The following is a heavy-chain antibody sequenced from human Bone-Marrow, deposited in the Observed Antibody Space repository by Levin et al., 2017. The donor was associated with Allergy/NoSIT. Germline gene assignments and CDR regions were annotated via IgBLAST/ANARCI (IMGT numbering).Heavy chain of an antibody. J-gene: IGHJ4*02. D-gene: IGHD2-21*02. CDR3: TATYCGGDCYWAAYYFDY. CDR1: GFTFSNAW. CDR2: IKSKTDGGTT. V-gene: IGHV3-15*01. Sequence: PGGSLRLSCAASGFTFSNAWMSWVRQAPGKGLEWVGRIKSKTDGGTTDYAAPVKGRFTISRDDSKNTLYLQMNSLKTEDTAVYYCTATYCGGDCYWAAYYFDYWGQGTLVTVSS.